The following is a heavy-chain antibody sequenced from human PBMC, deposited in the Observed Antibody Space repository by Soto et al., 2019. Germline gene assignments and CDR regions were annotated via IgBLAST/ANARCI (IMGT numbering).Heavy chain of an antibody. D-gene: IGHD5-12*01. CDR3: AHGYVQLLSTFHYFDS. CDR2: IYSAGEL. V-gene: IGHV2-5*02. CDR1: GFARNGNGVG. Sequence: GPKLSNPTQTLTLTCNFIGFARNGNGVGVGWIRQPPPKAMEWIAFIYSAGELRYRAALKSRLTITQDPSKHQVVHTMTNMDPTDSGTYYCAHGYVQLLSTFHYFDSWGQGIRVTVS. J-gene: IGHJ4*02.